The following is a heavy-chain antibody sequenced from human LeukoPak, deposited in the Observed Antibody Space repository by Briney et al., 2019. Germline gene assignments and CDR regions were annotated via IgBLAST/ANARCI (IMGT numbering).Heavy chain of an antibody. CDR3: AKGPTESCWEKLHD. Sequence: GGSLRLSCAASGFTVTTLAMTWVRQAPGKGLEWVSVIGESDGRTYYADSVKGRFTISRDESKDTLYLQMNSLRAEETAVYYCAKGPTESCWEKLHDWGQGTLVTVSS. D-gene: IGHD1-26*01. CDR1: GFTVTTLA. V-gene: IGHV3-23*01. J-gene: IGHJ4*02. CDR2: IGESDGRT.